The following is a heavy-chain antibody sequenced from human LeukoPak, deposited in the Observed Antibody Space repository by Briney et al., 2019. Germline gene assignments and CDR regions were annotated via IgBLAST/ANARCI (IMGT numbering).Heavy chain of an antibody. Sequence: PGGSLRLSCAASGFTFSSYAMSWVRQAPGKGLEWVSAISGSGGSTYYAGSVKGRFTISRDNSKNTLYLQMNSLRAEDTAVYYCAKSYDFWSGSSVGYWGQGTLVTVSS. V-gene: IGHV3-23*01. CDR2: ISGSGGST. CDR1: GFTFSSYA. D-gene: IGHD3-3*01. CDR3: AKSYDFWSGSSVGY. J-gene: IGHJ4*02.